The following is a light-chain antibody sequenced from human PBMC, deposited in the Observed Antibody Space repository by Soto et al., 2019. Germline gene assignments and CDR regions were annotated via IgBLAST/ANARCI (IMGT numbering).Light chain of an antibody. V-gene: IGLV2-14*01. CDR3: SSYTSSSTPCV. Sequence: QSVLTQPPSASGSPGQSVTISCTGTSSDVGGYNYVSWYQQHPGKAPNLIIYEVRERPSGVSNRFSGSKSGNTASLTISGLQAEDEADYYCSSYTSSSTPCVFGTGTKLTVL. CDR2: EVR. J-gene: IGLJ1*01. CDR1: SSDVGGYNY.